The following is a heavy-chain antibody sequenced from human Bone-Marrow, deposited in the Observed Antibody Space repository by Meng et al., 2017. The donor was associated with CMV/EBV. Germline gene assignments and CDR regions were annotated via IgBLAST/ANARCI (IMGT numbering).Heavy chain of an antibody. CDR1: GFTFSSYE. J-gene: IGHJ6*02. CDR3: ASLDPSGGSSSPFWYYYYGMDV. D-gene: IGHD6-13*01. V-gene: IGHV3-48*03. Sequence: GGSLRLSCAASGFTFSSYEMNWVRQAPGKGLEWVSYISSSGSTIYYADSVKGRFTISRDNAKNSLYLQMNSLRAEDTAVYYCASLDPSGGSSSPFWYYYYGMDVWGQGTTVTVSS. CDR2: ISSSGSTI.